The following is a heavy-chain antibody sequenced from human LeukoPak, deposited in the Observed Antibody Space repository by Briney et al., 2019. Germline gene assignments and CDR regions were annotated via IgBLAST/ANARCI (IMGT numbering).Heavy chain of an antibody. CDR2: INHSGST. D-gene: IGHD3-22*01. Sequence: SETLSLTCAVYGGSFSGYYWSWIRQPPGKGLEWIGEINHSGSTNYNSSLMSRVTISVDTSKNQFSLKLSSVTAADTAVYYCARGVATMIVVVIAGYYFDYWGQGTLVTVSS. CDR1: GGSFSGYY. V-gene: IGHV4-34*01. CDR3: ARGVATMIVVVIAGYYFDY. J-gene: IGHJ4*02.